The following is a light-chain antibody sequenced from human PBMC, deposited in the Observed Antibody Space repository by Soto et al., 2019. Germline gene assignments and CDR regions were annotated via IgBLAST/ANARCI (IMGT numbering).Light chain of an antibody. Sequence: EIVLTQSPDTLSLSPGERATLSCRASQSVSSNYVAWYQQKPGQAPRLLTHGASSRAAGVPDRFSGRGSGNRFNLNHRRLEPEGFGSYICQQYGSSPFTFGQGTKLEIK. V-gene: IGKV3-20*01. CDR2: GAS. CDR3: QQYGSSPFT. CDR1: QSVSSNY. J-gene: IGKJ2*01.